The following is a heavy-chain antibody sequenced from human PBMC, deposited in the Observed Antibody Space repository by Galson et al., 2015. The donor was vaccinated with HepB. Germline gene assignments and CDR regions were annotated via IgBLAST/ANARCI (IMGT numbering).Heavy chain of an antibody. CDR3: AKVWGYSYGYTDY. CDR2: ISGSGGST. D-gene: IGHD5-18*01. CDR1: GFTFSSYA. Sequence: SLRLSCAASGFTFSSYAMSWVRQAPGKGLEWVSAISGSGGSTYYADSVKGRFTISRDNSKNTLYLQMNSLRAEDTAVYYCAKVWGYSYGYTDYWGQGTLVTVSS. V-gene: IGHV3-23*01. J-gene: IGHJ4*02.